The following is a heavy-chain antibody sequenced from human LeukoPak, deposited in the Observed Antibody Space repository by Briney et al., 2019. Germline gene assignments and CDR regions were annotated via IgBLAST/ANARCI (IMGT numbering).Heavy chain of an antibody. CDR2: ISSSSSYI. V-gene: IGHV3-21*01. Sequence: GGSLKLSCAASGFTFSSYSMNWVRQAPGKGLEWVSSISSSSSYIYYADSVKGRFTISRDNAKNSLYLQMNSLRAEDTAVYYCARVDGDDAFDIWGQGTMVTVSS. D-gene: IGHD3-10*01. CDR3: ARVDGDDAFDI. J-gene: IGHJ3*02. CDR1: GFTFSSYS.